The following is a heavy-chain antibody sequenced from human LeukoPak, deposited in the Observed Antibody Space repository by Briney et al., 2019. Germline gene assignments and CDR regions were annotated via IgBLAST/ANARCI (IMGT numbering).Heavy chain of an antibody. CDR1: GFSFEAYG. D-gene: IGHD1-1*01. CDR2: ITWNSDDM. CDR3: TRVTSWRTGFDY. Sequence: GGSLRLSRAASGFSFEAYGMYWVRQAPGKGLGWVSGITWNSDDMAYADSVKGRFTISRDNAKNCLYLQMNSLTVEDTALYYCTRVTSWRTGFDYWGQGTLVTVSS. J-gene: IGHJ4*02. V-gene: IGHV3-9*01.